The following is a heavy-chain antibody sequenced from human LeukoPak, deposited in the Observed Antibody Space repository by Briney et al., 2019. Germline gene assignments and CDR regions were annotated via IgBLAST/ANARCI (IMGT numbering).Heavy chain of an antibody. V-gene: IGHV3-23*01. CDR2: ISGSGGST. CDR3: ATRGVGSSWSIDY. Sequence: GGSLRLSCAAPGFTFSSYAMSWVRQAPGKGLEWVSAISGSGGSTYYADSVKGRFTISRDNSKNTLYLQMNSLRSEDTAVYYCATRGVGSSWSIDYWGQGTLVTVSS. CDR1: GFTFSSYA. D-gene: IGHD6-13*01. J-gene: IGHJ4*02.